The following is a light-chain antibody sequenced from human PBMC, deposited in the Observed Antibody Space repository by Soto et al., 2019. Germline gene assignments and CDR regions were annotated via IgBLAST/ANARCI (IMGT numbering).Light chain of an antibody. Sequence: QSALTQPASVSGSPGQSITISCTGTSSDVGGYNYVSWYQQHPGKAPKVMIYEVSNRPLGVSNRFSGSKSGNTASLTISGLQAEDEADYYCSSYTSSSTVVFGGGTQLTVL. CDR2: EVS. CDR3: SSYTSSSTVV. V-gene: IGLV2-14*01. J-gene: IGLJ2*01. CDR1: SSDVGGYNY.